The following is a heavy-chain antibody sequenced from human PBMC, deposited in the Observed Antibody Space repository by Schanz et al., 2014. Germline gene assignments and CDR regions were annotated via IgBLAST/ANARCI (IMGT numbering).Heavy chain of an antibody. CDR1: RSTFSSYT. CDR3: ARGYGDSPTDF. J-gene: IGHJ4*02. V-gene: IGHV1-69*02. D-gene: IGHD4-17*01. CDR2: FIPILGIA. Sequence: VQLEQSGAEVKEPGSSVKVSCKASRSTFSSYTISWVRQARGQGLEWVGRFIPILGIANYAQKFQGRVTFTADRSTSTAYMELSSLRSEDTAVYYCARGYGDSPTDFWGQGTLVTVSS.